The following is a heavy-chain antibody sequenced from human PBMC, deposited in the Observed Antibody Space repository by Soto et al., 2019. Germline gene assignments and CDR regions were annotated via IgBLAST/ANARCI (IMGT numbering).Heavy chain of an antibody. D-gene: IGHD3-10*01. J-gene: IGHJ5*02. CDR1: GFTFSSYG. CDR3: AREGRAPYYYGSGSYYKTRNWFDP. CDR2: MSYDGNNK. V-gene: IGHV3-30*03. Sequence: GGSLRLSCAASGFTFSSYGMHWVRQAPGKGPEWVAVMSYDGNNKYYADSVKGRFTVSRDNSRNTQFLQMNSLRVEDTAVYYCAREGRAPYYYGSGSYYKTRNWFDPWGQGTLVTVSS.